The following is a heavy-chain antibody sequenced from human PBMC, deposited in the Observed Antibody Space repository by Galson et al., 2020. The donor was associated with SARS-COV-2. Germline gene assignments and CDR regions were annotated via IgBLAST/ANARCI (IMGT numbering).Heavy chain of an antibody. J-gene: IGHJ3*02. CDR2: INSDGSSR. D-gene: IGHD3-22*01. CDR3: AKEYYYDSSGPLDAFDI. Sequence: GESLKISCAASGFTFSSYWMHWVRQAPGKGPVWVSRINSDGSSRTYADSVKGRFTISRDNAKNTLYLQMNSLRAEDTAMYYCAKEYYYDSSGPLDAFDIWGQGTMVTVSS. V-gene: IGHV3-74*01. CDR1: GFTFSSYW.